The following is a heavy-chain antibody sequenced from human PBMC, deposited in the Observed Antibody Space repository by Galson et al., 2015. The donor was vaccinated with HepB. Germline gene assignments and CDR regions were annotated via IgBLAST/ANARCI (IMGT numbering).Heavy chain of an antibody. CDR3: ARSPFGEFAC. CDR2: IKQGGSEK. D-gene: IGHD3-10*01. Sequence: SLRLSCAASGFTFSNYWMSWVRQTPGKGLEWVANIKQGGSEKYYVDSVKGRFTISRDNAKNSLYPQMNSLRAEDTAVYYCARSPFGEFACWGQGTLVTVSS. CDR1: GFTFSNYW. V-gene: IGHV3-7*01. J-gene: IGHJ4*02.